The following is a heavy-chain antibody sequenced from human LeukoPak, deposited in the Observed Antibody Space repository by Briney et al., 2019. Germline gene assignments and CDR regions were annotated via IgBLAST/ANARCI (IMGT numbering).Heavy chain of an antibody. CDR2: ISGSGGST. CDR1: GFTFSSYA. CDR3: AKDPPKVVVGFYFDY. J-gene: IGHJ4*02. V-gene: IGHV3-23*01. D-gene: IGHD2-15*01. Sequence: PGGSLRLSCAASGFTFSSYAMSWVRQAPGKGLEWVSAISGSGGSTYYADSVKGRFTIPRDNSKNTLYLQMNSLRAEDTAVYYCAKDPPKVVVGFYFDYWGQGTLVTVSS.